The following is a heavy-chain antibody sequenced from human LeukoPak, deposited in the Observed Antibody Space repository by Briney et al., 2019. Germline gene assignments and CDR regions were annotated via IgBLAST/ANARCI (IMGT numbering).Heavy chain of an antibody. D-gene: IGHD2-15*01. V-gene: IGHV3-23*01. CDR2: TSSSDAGT. Sequence: GGSLRLSCAASGLTLNNYAMSWVRQAPGKGLEWVSATSSSDAGTYHADSVRGRFTISRDNSKNTLHLPMNSLRAEDAAVYYCARAPVTSCSGVLCYPFDYWGQGTLVTVSS. J-gene: IGHJ4*02. CDR3: ARAPVTSCSGVLCYPFDY. CDR1: GLTLNNYA.